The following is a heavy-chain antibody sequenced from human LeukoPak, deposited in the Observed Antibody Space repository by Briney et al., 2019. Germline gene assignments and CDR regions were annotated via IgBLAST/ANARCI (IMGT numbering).Heavy chain of an antibody. CDR2: VDPEDGET. V-gene: IGHV1-69-2*01. Sequence: ASVKVSCKVSGYTFTDHYMHWVQQAPGKGLEWMGLVDPEDGETIYAEKFQGRVTITADTSTDTAYMELSSLRSEDTAVYYCATVFKWLVRPFDYWGQGTLVTVSS. J-gene: IGHJ4*02. D-gene: IGHD6-19*01. CDR3: ATVFKWLVRPFDY. CDR1: GYTFTDHY.